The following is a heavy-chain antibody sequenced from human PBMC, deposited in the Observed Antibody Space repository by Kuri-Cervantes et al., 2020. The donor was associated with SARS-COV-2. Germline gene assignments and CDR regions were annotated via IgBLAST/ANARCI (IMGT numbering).Heavy chain of an antibody. Sequence: GESLKISCAASGSSFSDYGMSWVRQAPGKGLEWVSSISSSSSYIYYADSVKGRFTISRDNAKNSLYLQMNSLRAEDTAVYYCAKDGAARRLYMDVWGKGTTVTVSS. CDR3: AKDGAARRLYMDV. CDR2: ISSSSSYI. V-gene: IGHV3-21*04. CDR1: GSSFSDYG. J-gene: IGHJ6*03. D-gene: IGHD6-6*01.